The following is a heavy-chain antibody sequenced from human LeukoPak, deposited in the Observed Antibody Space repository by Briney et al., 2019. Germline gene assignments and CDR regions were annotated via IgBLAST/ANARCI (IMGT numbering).Heavy chain of an antibody. J-gene: IGHJ4*02. Sequence: PSETLSFTCAVYGGSISRTNWWSWVRQPPGQGLEWIGEISLSGRTNYNPSLQSRVTIEPDETTAQLSLDLPCVTAAATSVCSCLRGSGALSAFGYWGQGTLVTVPS. CDR2: ISLSGRT. CDR1: GGSISRTNW. D-gene: IGHD1-26*01. CDR3: LRGSGALSAFGY. V-gene: IGHV4-4*02.